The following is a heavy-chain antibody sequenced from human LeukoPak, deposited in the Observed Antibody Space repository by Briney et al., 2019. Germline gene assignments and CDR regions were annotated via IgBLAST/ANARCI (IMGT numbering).Heavy chain of an antibody. Sequence: SETLSLTCTVSGGSISSYYWSCIRQPPGKGREWIANIYYSGSTNYTPSLKSRVTVSVDTSKNQFSLRLSSVTAADTAVYYCARRAPIAGDNAFEIWGQGTLVTVSS. CDR1: GGSISSYY. J-gene: IGHJ3*02. CDR2: IYYSGST. V-gene: IGHV4-59*08. CDR3: ARRAPIAGDNAFEI. D-gene: IGHD1-20*01.